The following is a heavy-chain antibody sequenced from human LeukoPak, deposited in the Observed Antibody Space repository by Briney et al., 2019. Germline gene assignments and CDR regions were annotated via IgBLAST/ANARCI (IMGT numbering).Heavy chain of an antibody. D-gene: IGHD3-10*02. CDR1: GGSFSGYY. CDR3: AVFGELLN. J-gene: IGHJ4*02. CDR2: IYHSGST. V-gene: IGHV4-34*01. Sequence: PSEALSLTCAVYGGSFSGYYWTWIRQPPGKGLEWNGEIYHSGSTNYNPSLKSRVTISVDKSKNQFSLKLSSVTAADTAVYYCAVFGELLNWGQGTLVTVSS.